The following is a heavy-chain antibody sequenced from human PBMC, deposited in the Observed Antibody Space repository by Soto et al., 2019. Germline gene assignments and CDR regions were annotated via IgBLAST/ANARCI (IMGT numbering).Heavy chain of an antibody. CDR3: VRDVTDDYVN. Sequence: EVQLVESGGGLVQPGGSLRISCAVSGFTLSSYWMSWVRQAPGKGLEWVATIKQGGSEKYYVDSVKGRFTISGDNAENSLYLQMNSLSAEDTAVYFCVRDVTDDYVNWGQGTLVTVSS. D-gene: IGHD5-12*01. J-gene: IGHJ4*02. CDR1: GFTLSSYW. V-gene: IGHV3-7*01. CDR2: IKQGGSEK.